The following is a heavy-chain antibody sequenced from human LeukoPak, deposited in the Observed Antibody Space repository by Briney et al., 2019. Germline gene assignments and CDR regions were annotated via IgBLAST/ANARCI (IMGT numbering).Heavy chain of an antibody. V-gene: IGHV3-7*01. J-gene: IGHJ4*02. Sequence: GGSLRLSCTASGFSFSNYWMRWVRQAPGKGLEWVANIKRDGSEQYYVDSVKGRFTISRDNAKNSLYLQMNSLRAEDTAVYYCARDRRWNYYDSSGFDYWGQGTLVTVSS. CDR2: IKRDGSEQ. CDR1: GFSFSNYW. D-gene: IGHD3-22*01. CDR3: ARDRRWNYYDSSGFDY.